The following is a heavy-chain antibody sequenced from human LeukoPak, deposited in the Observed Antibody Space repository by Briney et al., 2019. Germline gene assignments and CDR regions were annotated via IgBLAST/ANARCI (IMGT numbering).Heavy chain of an antibody. D-gene: IGHD2-15*01. V-gene: IGHV3-30-3*01. CDR1: GFTFSSYA. J-gene: IGHJ4*02. CDR2: VSYDGTNK. Sequence: PGGSLRLSCAASGFTFSSYAMSWVRQAPGKGLDWVAVVSYDGTNKYYADSVKGRFTISRDNSKNTLYLQMNSLRAEDTAVYYCARGYCSGGSCYPDHFDYWGQGTLVTVSS. CDR3: ARGYCSGGSCYPDHFDY.